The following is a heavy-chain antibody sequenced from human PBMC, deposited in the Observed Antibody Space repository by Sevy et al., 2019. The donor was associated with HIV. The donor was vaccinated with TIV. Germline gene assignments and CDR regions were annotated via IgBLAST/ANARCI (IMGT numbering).Heavy chain of an antibody. Sequence: GGSLRLSCAASGFTFSSYSMNCVRQAPEKGLEWISFVSGNSGAINYADSVKGRFTISRDNAKNSLYLQMNSLRVDDTAVYYCARDMGGSYTPLDYWGQGTLVTVSS. CDR1: GFTFSSYS. CDR3: ARDMGGSYTPLDY. V-gene: IGHV3-48*01. J-gene: IGHJ4*02. D-gene: IGHD3-10*01. CDR2: VSGNSGAI.